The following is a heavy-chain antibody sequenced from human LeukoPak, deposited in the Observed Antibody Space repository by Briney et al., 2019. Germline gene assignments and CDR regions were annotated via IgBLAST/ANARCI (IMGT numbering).Heavy chain of an antibody. D-gene: IGHD2-8*02. CDR2: IYYSGST. V-gene: IGHV4-59*08. CDR3: ARVLVISDAFDI. CDR1: GGSISSYY. J-gene: IGHJ3*02. Sequence: PSETLSLTCTVSGGSISSYYWSWIRQPPGKGLEWIGYIYYSGSTNYNPSLKSRVTISVDTSKNQFSLKLSSVTAADTAVYYCARVLVISDAFDIWGQGTMVTVSS.